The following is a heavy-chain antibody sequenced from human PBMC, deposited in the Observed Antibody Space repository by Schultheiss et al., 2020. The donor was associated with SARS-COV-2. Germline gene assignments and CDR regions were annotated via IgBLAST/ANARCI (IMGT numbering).Heavy chain of an antibody. CDR3: ASYELWYGLAY. CDR1: GYSISSGYY. Sequence: SETLSLTCAVSGYSISSGYYWGWIRQPPGKGLEWIGYIYYSGSTYYNPSLKSRVTISVDTSKNQFSLKLSSVTAADTAVYYCASYELWYGLAYWGQGTLVTVSS. V-gene: IGHV4-38-2*01. CDR2: IYYSGST. J-gene: IGHJ4*02. D-gene: IGHD3-10*01.